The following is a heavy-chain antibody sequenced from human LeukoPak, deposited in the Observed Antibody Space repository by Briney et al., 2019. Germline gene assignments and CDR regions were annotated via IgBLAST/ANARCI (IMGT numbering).Heavy chain of an antibody. J-gene: IGHJ6*03. Sequence: GGSLRLSCAASGFHFSTYGMHWVRQAPGKGLEWVAAISNDGSNKFYTDSVKGRFTISRDNPKTTMNLQMNSLRAEDTAVYYCARDQTKWEPLRRRDYYYMDVWGKGTTVTVSS. D-gene: IGHD1-26*01. CDR2: ISNDGSNK. V-gene: IGHV3-30*03. CDR3: ARDQTKWEPLRRRDYYYMDV. CDR1: GFHFSTYG.